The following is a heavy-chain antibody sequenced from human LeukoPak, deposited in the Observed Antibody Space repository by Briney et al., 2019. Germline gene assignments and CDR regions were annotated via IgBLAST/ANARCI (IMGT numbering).Heavy chain of an antibody. J-gene: IGHJ5*02. Sequence: SQTLSLTCTVSGGSISSGDYYWSWIRQPPGKGLEWIGYIYYSGSTYYNPSLKSRVTISVDTSKNQSSLKLSSVTAADTAVYYCARDMSTVVTWASWFDPWGQGTLVTVSS. CDR1: GGSISSGDYY. CDR2: IYYSGST. V-gene: IGHV4-30-4*01. D-gene: IGHD4-23*01. CDR3: ARDMSTVVTWASWFDP.